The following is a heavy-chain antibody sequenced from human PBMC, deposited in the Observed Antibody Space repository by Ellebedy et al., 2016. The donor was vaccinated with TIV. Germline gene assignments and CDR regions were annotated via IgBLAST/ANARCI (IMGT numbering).Heavy chain of an antibody. CDR1: GDSVTSATFY. CDR3: ARDRNIHWYYH. CDR2: SSYSGES. D-gene: IGHD3-16*01. J-gene: IGHJ4*02. Sequence: MPSETLSLTCTDAGDSVTSATFYWGWFRKPPGKGLEWIGTSSYSGESHYHYSTRSRLTISVDTARTHASLKLTSVTAADTAVYYGARDRNIHWYYHWGQGTLVTVSS. V-gene: IGHV4-39*02.